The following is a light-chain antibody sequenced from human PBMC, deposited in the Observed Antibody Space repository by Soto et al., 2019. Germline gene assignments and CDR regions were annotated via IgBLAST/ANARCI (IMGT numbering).Light chain of an antibody. CDR3: QQYDNYSWT. CDR2: RAS. CDR1: QSISSW. Sequence: DIQMTQSPSTLSASVGDRVTITCRASQSISSWLAWYQQKPGKAPKLLIYRASSLQSGVPSRFSGSGSGTEFTLTISGLQPGDSATYYCQQYDNYSWTFGQGTKVDIK. J-gene: IGKJ1*01. V-gene: IGKV1-5*03.